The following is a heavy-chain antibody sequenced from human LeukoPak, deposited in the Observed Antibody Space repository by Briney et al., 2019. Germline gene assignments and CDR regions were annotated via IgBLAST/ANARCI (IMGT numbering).Heavy chain of an antibody. CDR1: GFTFSDYY. D-gene: IGHD3-3*01. CDR3: ARSDSDFWSGYSDY. V-gene: IGHV3-11*04. CDR2: ISSSGSTI. Sequence: SGGSLRLSCAASGFTFSDYYMSWIRQAPGKGLEWVSYISSSGSTIYYADSEKGRFTISRDNAKNSLYLQMNSLRAEDTAVYYCARSDSDFWSGYSDYWGQGTLVTVSS. J-gene: IGHJ4*02.